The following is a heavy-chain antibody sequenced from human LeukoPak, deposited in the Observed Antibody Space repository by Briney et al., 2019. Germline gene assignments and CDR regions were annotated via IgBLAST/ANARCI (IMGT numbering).Heavy chain of an antibody. CDR3: VKAGKLGYCSGGSCYSYYYYYGMDV. CDR1: GFTFSSYA. D-gene: IGHD2-15*01. J-gene: IGHJ6*04. Sequence: GGSLRLSCSASGFTFSSYAMHWVRQAPGKGLEYVSAISSNGGSTYYADSVKGRFTISRDNSKNTLYLQMISLRAEDTAVYYCVKAGKLGYCSGGSCYSYYYYYGMDVWGKGTTVTVSS. CDR2: ISSNGGST. V-gene: IGHV3-64D*06.